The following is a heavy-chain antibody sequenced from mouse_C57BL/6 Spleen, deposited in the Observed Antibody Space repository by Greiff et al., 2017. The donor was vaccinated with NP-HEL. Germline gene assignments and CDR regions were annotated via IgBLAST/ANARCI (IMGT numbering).Heavy chain of an antibody. V-gene: IGHV1-22*01. CDR3: ARAEYYGSSSYWYFDV. Sequence: EVQLQESGPELVKPGASVKMSCKASGYTFTDYNMHWVKQSHGKSLEWIGYINPNNGGTSYNQKFKGKATLTVNKASSTAYMELRSLTSEDSAVYYCARAEYYGSSSYWYFDVWGTGTTVTVSS. D-gene: IGHD1-1*01. CDR1: GYTFTDYN. CDR2: INPNNGGT. J-gene: IGHJ1*03.